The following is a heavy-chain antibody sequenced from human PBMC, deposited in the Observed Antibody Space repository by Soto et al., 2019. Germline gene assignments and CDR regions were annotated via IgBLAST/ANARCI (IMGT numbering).Heavy chain of an antibody. V-gene: IGHV3-33*01. CDR1: GFTFSSYG. J-gene: IGHJ4*02. CDR2: IWFDGSNK. D-gene: IGHD5-12*01. Sequence: GGSLRLSCAASGFTFSSYGMHWVRQAPGKGLEWVALIWFDGSNKYYADSVKGRFTISRDNSKNTLYLQMNSLRAEDTAVYYCARDSRERWLQLWFDYWAREPWSPSPQ. CDR3: ARDSRERWLQLWFDY.